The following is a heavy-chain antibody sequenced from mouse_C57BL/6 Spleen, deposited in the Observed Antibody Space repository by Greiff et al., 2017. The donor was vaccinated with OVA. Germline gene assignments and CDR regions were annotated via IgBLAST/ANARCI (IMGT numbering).Heavy chain of an antibody. CDR3: ARDSPDGYYGYFDV. Sequence: EVNLVESGGGLVKPGGSLKLSCAASGFTFSSYAMSWVRQTPEKRLEWVATISDGGSYTYYPDNVKGRFTISRDNAKNNLYLQMSHLKSEDTAMYYCARDSPDGYYGYFDVWGTGTTVTVSS. CDR1: GFTFSSYA. CDR2: ISDGGSYT. D-gene: IGHD2-3*01. J-gene: IGHJ1*03. V-gene: IGHV5-4*01.